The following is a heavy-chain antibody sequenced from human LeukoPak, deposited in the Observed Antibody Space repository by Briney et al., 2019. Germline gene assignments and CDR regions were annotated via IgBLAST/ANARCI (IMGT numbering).Heavy chain of an antibody. D-gene: IGHD6-6*01. J-gene: IGHJ2*01. CDR2: IFYIGTT. CDR1: GASMSGYY. CDR3: ARGNSSSFYWYFDL. Sequence: SETLSLTCTVSGASMSGYYWSWIRQSPEKGLEYIGNIFYIGTTNYNPSLKSRVTISVDTSKNQFSLKLSSVTAADTAVYYCARGNSSSFYWYFDLWGRGTLVTVSS. V-gene: IGHV4-59*01.